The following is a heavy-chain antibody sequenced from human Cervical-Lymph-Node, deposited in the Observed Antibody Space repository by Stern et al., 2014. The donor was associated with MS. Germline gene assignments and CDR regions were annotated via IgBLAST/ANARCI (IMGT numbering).Heavy chain of an antibody. CDR1: GFTFSSYG. CDR2: IWYDGSNK. Sequence: MQLVESGGGVVQPGRSLRLSCAASGFTFSSYGMHWVRQAPGKGLEWVAVIWYDGSNKYYADSVKGRSTISRDNSKNTLYLQMNSLRAEDTAVYYCARDTNHYGHWGQGTLVTVSS. D-gene: IGHD4-17*01. V-gene: IGHV3-33*01. J-gene: IGHJ4*02. CDR3: ARDTNHYGH.